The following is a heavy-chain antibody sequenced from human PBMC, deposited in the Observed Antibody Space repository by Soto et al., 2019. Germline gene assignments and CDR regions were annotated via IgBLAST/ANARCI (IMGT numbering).Heavy chain of an antibody. CDR1: GFTFSGYA. CDR2: ISGSGGST. J-gene: IGHJ6*02. Sequence: EVQLVESGGGLVHPGGSLRLSCAASGFTFSGYAMSWVRQAPGKGLEWVSAISGSGGSTYYADSVKGRYTISIDNAKKTLDLQMNRLRAEDTAGYNCAKDRECELPDYGLDLWGQGTTVNVSS. CDR3: AKDRECELPDYGLDL. V-gene: IGHV3-23*04. D-gene: IGHD1-26*01.